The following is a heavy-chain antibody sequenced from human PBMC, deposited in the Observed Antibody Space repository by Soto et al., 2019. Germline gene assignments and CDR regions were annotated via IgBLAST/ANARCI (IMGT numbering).Heavy chain of an antibody. CDR3: ASNTRYDPPDY. CDR1: GFTFSSYA. J-gene: IGHJ4*02. V-gene: IGHV3-23*01. D-gene: IGHD3-16*01. Sequence: EVQLLESGGGLVQPGGSLRLSCAASGFTFSSYAMSWVHQAPGKGLAWVSGISVSGGSTYYADSVKGRFTISRDNSKNTLYLQMNSLRAEDTAVYYFASNTRYDPPDYWGQGTLVTVSS. CDR2: ISVSGGST.